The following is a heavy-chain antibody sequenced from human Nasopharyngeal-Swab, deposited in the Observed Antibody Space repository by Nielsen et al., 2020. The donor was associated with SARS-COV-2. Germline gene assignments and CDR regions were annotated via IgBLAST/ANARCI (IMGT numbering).Heavy chain of an antibody. CDR1: GDSVSNNGAT. D-gene: IGHD6-25*01. CDR3: ARGGVYYYGMDV. V-gene: IGHV6-1*01. Sequence: LRLSCVISGDSVSNNGATWNWIRQSPSGGLEWLGRTYYRSKWKSDYAVSVTSRLTINPDTSKNQFSLQLSSVTPEDTAIYYCARGGVYYYGMDVWGQGTTVTVSS. J-gene: IGHJ6*02. CDR2: TYYRSKWKS.